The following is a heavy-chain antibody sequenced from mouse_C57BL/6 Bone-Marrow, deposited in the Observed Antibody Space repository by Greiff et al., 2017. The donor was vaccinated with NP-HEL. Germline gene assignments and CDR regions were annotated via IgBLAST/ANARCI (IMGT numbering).Heavy chain of an antibody. CDR2: IYPGDGDT. J-gene: IGHJ2*01. CDR3: ARSRGGGFDY. CDR1: GYAFSSSW. V-gene: IGHV1-82*01. Sequence: VKLMESGPELVKPGASVKISCKASGYAFSSSWMNWVKQRPGKGLEWIGRIYPGDGDTNYNGKFKGKATLTADKSSSTAYMQLSSLTSEDSAVYFCARSRGGGFDYWGQGTTLTVSS.